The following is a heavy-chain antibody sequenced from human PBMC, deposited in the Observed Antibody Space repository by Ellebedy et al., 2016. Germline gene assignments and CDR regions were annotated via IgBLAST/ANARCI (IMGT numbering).Heavy chain of an antibody. CDR1: GGTFSSYA. CDR2: MNPNSGNT. V-gene: IGHV1-8*02. CDR3: ARAGYSYGTDSYYYGMDV. Sequence: ASVKVSCXASGGTFSSYAINWVRQATGQGLEWMGWMNPNSGNTGYAQKFQGRVTMTRNTSISTAYMELSSLRSEDTAVYYCARAGYSYGTDSYYYGMDVWGQGTTVTVSS. J-gene: IGHJ6*02. D-gene: IGHD5-18*01.